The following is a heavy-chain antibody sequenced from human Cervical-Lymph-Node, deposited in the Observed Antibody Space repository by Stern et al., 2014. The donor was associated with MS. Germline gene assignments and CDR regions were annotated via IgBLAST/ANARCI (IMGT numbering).Heavy chain of an antibody. CDR3: ARPPPRRKWDDPNYGMDV. J-gene: IGHJ6*02. CDR1: GYTFTNNW. Sequence: EVQLVQSGAEVKKPGESLKISCKGSGYTFTNNWIAWVRQMPGKGLEWMGIIYPDDSDIRYSPSLQGQVTISADKPISTAYLQWSSLKPADSAVYYWARPPPRRKWDDPNYGMDVWGQGTTVTVSS. D-gene: IGHD1-1*01. V-gene: IGHV5-51*04. CDR2: IYPDDSDI.